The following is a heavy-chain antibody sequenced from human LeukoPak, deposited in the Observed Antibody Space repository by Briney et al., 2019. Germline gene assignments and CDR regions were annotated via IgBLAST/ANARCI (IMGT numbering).Heavy chain of an antibody. D-gene: IGHD2-15*01. Sequence: SETLPLTCAVYGGSFSGYYWSWIRQPPGKGLEWIGEINHSGSTNYNPSLKSRVTISVDTSKNQFSLKLSSVTAADTAVYYCARGGGFLGYCSGGSCYSDFDYWGQGTLVTVSS. CDR2: INHSGST. J-gene: IGHJ4*02. CDR3: ARGGGFLGYCSGGSCYSDFDY. CDR1: GGSFSGYY. V-gene: IGHV4-34*01.